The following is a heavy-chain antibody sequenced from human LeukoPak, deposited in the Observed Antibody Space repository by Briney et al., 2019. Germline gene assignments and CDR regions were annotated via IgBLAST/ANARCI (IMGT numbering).Heavy chain of an antibody. CDR1: GYSFTSYW. Sequence: HGESLKISCKGSGYSFTSYWISWVRQMPGKGPEWMGRIDPSDSYTNYSPSFQGHVTISADKSISTAYLQWSSLKASDTAMYYCARATTIQLWLPGFFDYWGQGTLVTVSS. V-gene: IGHV5-10-1*01. D-gene: IGHD5-18*01. CDR2: IDPSDSYT. CDR3: ARATTIQLWLPGFFDY. J-gene: IGHJ4*02.